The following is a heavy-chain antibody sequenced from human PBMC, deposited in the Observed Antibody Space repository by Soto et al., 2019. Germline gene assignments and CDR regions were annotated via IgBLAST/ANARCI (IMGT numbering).Heavy chain of an antibody. Sequence: QVQLQQWGAGLLKPSETLSLTCAVHGGSFSGYYWSWIRQPPGKELEWIGAINHSGSTNYNPSLKSRVTISVDTSKNQFSLKLSSVTAADTAVYYCARGVCSSTSCYYYFDYWGQGTLVTVSS. CDR1: GGSFSGYY. CDR3: ARGVCSSTSCYYYFDY. J-gene: IGHJ4*02. V-gene: IGHV4-34*01. D-gene: IGHD2-2*01. CDR2: INHSGST.